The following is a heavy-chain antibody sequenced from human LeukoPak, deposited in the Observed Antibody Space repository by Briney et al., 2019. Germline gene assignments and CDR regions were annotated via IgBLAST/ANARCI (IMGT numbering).Heavy chain of an antibody. CDR1: GFTFSSYG. CDR3: AKDRHSYGQRKYFDY. V-gene: IGHV3-23*01. Sequence: PGGSLRLSCAASGFTFSSYGMSWVRQAPGKGLEWVSAISGSGGSTYYADSVKGRFTISRDNSKNTLYLQMNSLRAEDTAVYYCAKDRHSYGQRKYFDYWGQGTLVTVSS. J-gene: IGHJ4*02. D-gene: IGHD5-18*01. CDR2: ISGSGGST.